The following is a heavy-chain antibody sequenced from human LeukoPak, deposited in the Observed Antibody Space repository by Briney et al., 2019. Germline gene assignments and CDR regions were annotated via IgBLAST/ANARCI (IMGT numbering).Heavy chain of an antibody. CDR3: ARESYGDYSFRWGMDV. J-gene: IGHJ6*04. D-gene: IGHD4-17*01. V-gene: IGHV1-2*04. Sequence: ASVKVSCKASGYTFTGYYMHWVRQAPGQGLEWMGWINPNSGGTNYAQKFQGWVTMTRDTSISTAYMELSRLRSDDTAVYYCARESYGDYSFRWGMDVWGEGTTVTVSS. CDR1: GYTFTGYY. CDR2: INPNSGGT.